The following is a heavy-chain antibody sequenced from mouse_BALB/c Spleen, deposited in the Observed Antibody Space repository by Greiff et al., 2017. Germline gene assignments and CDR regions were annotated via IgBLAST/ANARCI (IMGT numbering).Heavy chain of an antibody. CDR2: ISYSGST. Sequence: EVMLVESGPSLVKPSQTLSLTCSVTGDSITSGYWNWIRKFPGNKLEYMGYISYSGSTYYNPSLKSRISITRDTSKNQYYLQLNSVTTEDTATYYCARGYGNSLYYFDYWGQGTTLTVSS. V-gene: IGHV3-8*02. D-gene: IGHD2-1*01. CDR3: ARGYGNSLYYFDY. J-gene: IGHJ2*01. CDR1: GDSITSGY.